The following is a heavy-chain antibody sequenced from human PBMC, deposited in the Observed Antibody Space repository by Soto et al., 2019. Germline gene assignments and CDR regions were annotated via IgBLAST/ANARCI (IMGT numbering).Heavy chain of an antibody. CDR2: ISNNGAHT. CDR3: ARRGYGSRWPNVYMDV. V-gene: IGHV3-64*01. CDR1: RFTLSHYY. J-gene: IGHJ6*03. D-gene: IGHD6-13*01. Sequence: ALRLSCAASRFTLSHYYMHWVRQAPGKGLEYVSGISNNGAHTDYAKSVKGRFTISRDNSENTLYLQMGSLRAEDMALYYCARRGYGSRWPNVYMDVWGKGTTVTVSS.